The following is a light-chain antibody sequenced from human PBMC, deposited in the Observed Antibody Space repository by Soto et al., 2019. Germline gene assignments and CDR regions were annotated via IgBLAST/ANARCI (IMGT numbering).Light chain of an antibody. Sequence: EIVLTQSPVTLSLSPGERANLSCRASQSVSRYLAWYQQKPDQAPRLLIYDASNRATGIPARFSGSGSGTDFTLTISSLEPEDFAVYYCQQRSNWPPLTFGGGTKVEIK. CDR2: DAS. CDR3: QQRSNWPPLT. V-gene: IGKV3-11*01. J-gene: IGKJ4*01. CDR1: QSVSRY.